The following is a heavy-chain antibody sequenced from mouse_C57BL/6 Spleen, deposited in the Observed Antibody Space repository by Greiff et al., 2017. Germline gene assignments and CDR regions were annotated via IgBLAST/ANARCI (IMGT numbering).Heavy chain of an antibody. D-gene: IGHD1-1*01. V-gene: IGHV5-17*01. CDR3: ARNYYGSSYWYFDV. J-gene: IGHJ1*03. Sequence: EVQVVESGGGLVKPGGSLKLSCAASGFTFSDYGMHWVRQAPEKGLEWVANISSGSSTIYYADTVKGRFTISRDNAKNTLFLQMTSLRSEDTAMYYCARNYYGSSYWYFDVWGTGTTVTVSS. CDR2: ISSGSSTI. CDR1: GFTFSDYG.